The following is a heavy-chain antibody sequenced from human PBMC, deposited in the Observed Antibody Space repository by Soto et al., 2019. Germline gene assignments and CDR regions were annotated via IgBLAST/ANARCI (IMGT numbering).Heavy chain of an antibody. J-gene: IGHJ6*02. CDR2: IIPIFGTA. V-gene: IGHV1-69*13. CDR1: GDTFSSYA. D-gene: IGHD2-2*01. Sequence: SVKVSCKASGDTFSSYAISWVRQAPGQGLEWMGGIIPIFGTANYAQKFQGRVTITADESTSTAYMELSSLRSEDTAVYYCARERPCCSSTSCYYYYGMDVWGQGTTVTVSS. CDR3: ARERPCCSSTSCYYYYGMDV.